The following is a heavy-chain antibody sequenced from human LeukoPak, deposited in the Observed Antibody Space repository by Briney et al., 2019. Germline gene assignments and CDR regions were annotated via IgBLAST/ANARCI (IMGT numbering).Heavy chain of an antibody. CDR2: ISSSSSTI. CDR3: ARDLGSSVTEWLLKDY. D-gene: IGHD3-3*01. CDR1: GFTFSSYS. J-gene: IGHJ4*02. V-gene: IGHV3-48*01. Sequence: GSLRLSCAASGFTFSSYSMNWVRQAPGKGLEWVSYISSSSSTIYYADSVKGRFTISRDNAKNSLYLQMNSLRAEDTAVYYCARDLGSSVTEWLLKDYWGQGTLVTVSS.